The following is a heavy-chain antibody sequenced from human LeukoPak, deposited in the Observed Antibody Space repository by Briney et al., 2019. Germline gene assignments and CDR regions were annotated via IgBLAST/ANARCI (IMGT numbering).Heavy chain of an antibody. CDR2: ISSNGGST. J-gene: IGHJ3*02. CDR1: GFTFSSYA. V-gene: IGHV3-64*01. Sequence: GGSLRLSCAASGFTFSSYAMHWVRQAPGKGLEYVSAISSNGGSTYYANSVKGRFTISRDNSKNTLYLQMGSLRAEDMAVYYCARGAGYVGFVDAFDIWGQGTMVTVSS. D-gene: IGHD5-12*01. CDR3: ARGAGYVGFVDAFDI.